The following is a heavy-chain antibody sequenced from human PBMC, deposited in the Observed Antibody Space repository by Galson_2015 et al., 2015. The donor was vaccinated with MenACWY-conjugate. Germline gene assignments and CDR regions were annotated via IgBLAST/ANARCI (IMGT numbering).Heavy chain of an antibody. Sequence: SLRLSCAASGFTFSDYYMSWIRQAPGKGLEWVSYISSSSSYTNYADSVKGRFTISRDNAKNSLYLQMNSLRAEDTAVYYCARDYPYSSSWKPRGSDAFDIWGQGTMVTVSS. D-gene: IGHD6-13*01. CDR2: ISSSSSYT. CDR1: GFTFSDYY. CDR3: ARDYPYSSSWKPRGSDAFDI. V-gene: IGHV3-11*05. J-gene: IGHJ3*02.